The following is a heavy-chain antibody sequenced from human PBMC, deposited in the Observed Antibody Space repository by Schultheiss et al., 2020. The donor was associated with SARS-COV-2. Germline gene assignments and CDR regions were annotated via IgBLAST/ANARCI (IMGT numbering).Heavy chain of an antibody. CDR1: GFTFSSYA. V-gene: IGHV3-23*01. CDR3: VRDRGSTVTDY. CDR2: ISGSGGST. J-gene: IGHJ4*02. D-gene: IGHD4-11*01. Sequence: GGSLRLSCAASGFTFSSYAMSWVRQAPGKGLEWVSAISGSGGSTYYADSVKGRFTISRDNAKNTVDLQMDSLRAEDTAVYYCVRDRGSTVTDYWGQGVLVTVSS.